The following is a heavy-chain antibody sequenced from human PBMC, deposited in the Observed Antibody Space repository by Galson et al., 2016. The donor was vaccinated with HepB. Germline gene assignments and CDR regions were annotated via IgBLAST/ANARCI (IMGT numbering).Heavy chain of an antibody. CDR2: IYHSGST. Sequence: TLSLTCTVSGGSISGGGYYWSWIRQHPGKGLEWIGCIYHSGSTYYNPSLKSRVTISVDTSKKQFSLKLSSVTAADTAVYYCARVGEFWSDYHRYGMDVWGQGTTVTVSS. D-gene: IGHD3-3*01. V-gene: IGHV4-31*03. CDR3: ARVGEFWSDYHRYGMDV. J-gene: IGHJ6*02. CDR1: GGSISGGGYY.